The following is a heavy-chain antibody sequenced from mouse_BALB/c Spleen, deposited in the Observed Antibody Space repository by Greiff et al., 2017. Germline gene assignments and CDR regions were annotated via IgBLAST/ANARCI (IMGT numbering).Heavy chain of an antibody. V-gene: IGHV1S81*02. CDR2: INPSNGGN. Sequence: VQLQQSGAELVKPGASVKLSCKASGYTFTSYYMYWVKQRPGQGLEWIGEINPSNGGNNFNEKFKSKATLTVDKSSSTAYMQLSSLTSEDSAVYDCTRGPITTVVERAMDYGGQGTSVTVSS. CDR1: GYTFTSYY. D-gene: IGHD1-1*01. J-gene: IGHJ4*01. CDR3: TRGPITTVVERAMDY.